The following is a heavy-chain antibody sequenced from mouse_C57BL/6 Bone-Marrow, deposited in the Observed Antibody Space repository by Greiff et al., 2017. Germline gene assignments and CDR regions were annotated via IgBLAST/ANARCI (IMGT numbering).Heavy chain of an antibody. J-gene: IGHJ4*01. CDR1: GYSITSGYY. Sequence: EVQLKESGPGLVKPSQSLSLTCSVTGYSITSGYYWNWIRQFPGNKLEWMGYISYDGSNNYNPSLKNRISITRDTSKNQFFLKLNSVTTEDTATYYCASGSYYGRDAMDYWGQGTSVTVSS. CDR3: ASGSYYGRDAMDY. CDR2: ISYDGSN. D-gene: IGHD1-1*01. V-gene: IGHV3-6*01.